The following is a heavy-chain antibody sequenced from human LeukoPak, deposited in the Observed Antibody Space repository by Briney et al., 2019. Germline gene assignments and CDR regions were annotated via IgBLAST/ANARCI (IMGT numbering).Heavy chain of an antibody. CDR1: GFTFSTYV. CDR2: ISGSGDNT. Sequence: GGSLRLSCAASGFTFSTYVMSWVRQAPGKGLEWVSGISGSGDNTYYADSVKGRFTISRDNSKNTLYLQMNSLRAEDTAVYYCAKAPPYSSGWYGDYWGQGTLVTVSS. V-gene: IGHV3-23*01. D-gene: IGHD6-19*01. CDR3: AKAPPYSSGWYGDY. J-gene: IGHJ4*02.